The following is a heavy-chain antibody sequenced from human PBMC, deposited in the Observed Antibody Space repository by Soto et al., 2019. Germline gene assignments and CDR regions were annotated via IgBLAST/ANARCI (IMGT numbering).Heavy chain of an antibody. D-gene: IGHD6-6*01. V-gene: IGHV4-30-4*01. Sequence: PSETLSLTCTVSGGSISSGDYYWSWIRRPPGKGLEWIGYIYYSGSTYYNPSLKSRVTISVDTSKNQFSLKLSSVTAADTAVYYCARTHFELSSSGPGNWFHPWGQGTLVTVSS. CDR3: ARTHFELSSSGPGNWFHP. J-gene: IGHJ5*02. CDR2: IYYSGST. CDR1: GGSISSGDYY.